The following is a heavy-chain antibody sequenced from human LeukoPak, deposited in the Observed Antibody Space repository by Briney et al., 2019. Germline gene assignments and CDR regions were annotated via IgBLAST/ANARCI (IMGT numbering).Heavy chain of an antibody. CDR3: ARAIAARYYYYYMDV. CDR2: INPNSGGT. V-gene: IGHV1-2*02. Sequence: ASVKVSCKASGYAFTGYYMHWVRQAPGQGLEWMGWINPNSGGTNYAQKFQGRVTMTRDTSISTAYMELSRLRSDDTAVYYCARAIAARYYYYYMDVWGKGTTVTVS. J-gene: IGHJ6*03. D-gene: IGHD6-6*01. CDR1: GYAFTGYY.